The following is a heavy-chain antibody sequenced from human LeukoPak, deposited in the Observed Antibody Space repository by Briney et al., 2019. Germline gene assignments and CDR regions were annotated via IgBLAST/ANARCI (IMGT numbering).Heavy chain of an antibody. CDR3: ARGEAFCDY. V-gene: IGHV3-30*03. CDR1: GFTFSSYG. Sequence: GRSLRLSCAASGFTFSSYGMHWVRQAPGKGLEWVAVISYDGSNKYYADSVKGRFTISRDNSKNTLYVQMNSLTPEDTAVYFCARGEAFCDYWGQGALVTVSS. J-gene: IGHJ4*02. CDR2: ISYDGSNK.